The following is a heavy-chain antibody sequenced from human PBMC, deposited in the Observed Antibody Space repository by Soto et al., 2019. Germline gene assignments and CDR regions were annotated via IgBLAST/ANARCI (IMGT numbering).Heavy chain of an antibody. Sequence: LSLTCTVSGGSFSSGDYFWSWIRQPPGKGLEWIGYIYDSGSSYYNPSLKGRVTMSVDTSKNQFSLKLRSVTAADTDMYYCAREKGYISGPNNFDSLGQGTLVTLSS. CDR1: GGSFSSGDYF. D-gene: IGHD5-12*01. V-gene: IGHV4-30-4*01. J-gene: IGHJ4*02. CDR2: IYDSGSS. CDR3: AREKGYISGPNNFDS.